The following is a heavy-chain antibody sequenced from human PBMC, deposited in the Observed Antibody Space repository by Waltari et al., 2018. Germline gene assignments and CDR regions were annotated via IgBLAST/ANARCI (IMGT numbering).Heavy chain of an antibody. V-gene: IGHV4-39*01. CDR2: FYYSGNT. Sequence: QLQLQESGPGLVRPSETLSLTCSVSGGSIGSTSYYWAWIRQPPGKGLEWIGSFYYSGNTYDNPSLKSRITISVDASKNQYSLQLSSVTAADTAIYYCARPRRVGGGSLMGLDYWGQGTLVTVSS. J-gene: IGHJ4*02. D-gene: IGHD2-15*01. CDR1: GGSIGSTSYY. CDR3: ARPRRVGGGSLMGLDY.